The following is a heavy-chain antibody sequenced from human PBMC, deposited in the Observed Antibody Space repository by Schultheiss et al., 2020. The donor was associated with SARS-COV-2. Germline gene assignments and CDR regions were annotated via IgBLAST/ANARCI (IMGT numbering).Heavy chain of an antibody. J-gene: IGHJ6*02. V-gene: IGHV1-2*02. CDR2: INPNSGGT. CDR1: GYTFTSYG. Sequence: ASVKVSCKASGYTFTSYGISWVRQAPGQGLEWMGWINPNSGGTNYAQKFQGRVTMTRDTSISTAYMELSRLRSDDTAVYYCARGLDTARNYYYGMDVWGQGTTVTVSS. CDR3: ARGLDTARNYYYGMDV. D-gene: IGHD5-18*01.